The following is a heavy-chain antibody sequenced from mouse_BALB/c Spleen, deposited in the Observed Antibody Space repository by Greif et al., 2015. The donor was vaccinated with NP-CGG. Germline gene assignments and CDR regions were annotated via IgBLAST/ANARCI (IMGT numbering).Heavy chain of an antibody. V-gene: IGHV14-4*02. CDR2: IDPENGDT. Sequence: EVQLQQSGAELVRSGASVKLSCTASGFNIKDYYMHWVKQRPEQGLEWIGWIDPENGDTEYAPKFQGKATMTADTSSNTAYLQLSSLTSEDTAVYYCNLYRAWFAYWGQGTLVTVSA. J-gene: IGHJ3*01. D-gene: IGHD2-14*01. CDR3: NLYRAWFAY. CDR1: GFNIKDYY.